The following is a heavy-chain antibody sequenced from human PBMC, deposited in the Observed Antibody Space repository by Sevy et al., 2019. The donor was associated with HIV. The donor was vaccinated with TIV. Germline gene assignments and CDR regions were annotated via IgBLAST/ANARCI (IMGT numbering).Heavy chain of an antibody. CDR1: GFTFNNYA. CDR2: ISGSCSYT. J-gene: IGHJ4*02. D-gene: IGHD3-10*02. Sequence: GGSLRLSCAASGFTFNNYAMNWVRQAPGKGLEWVSVISGSCSYTYYADSVKGRFTISRDTSKNTLYLQMNSLRAEDTAVYYCAKEKEMSMYYFHSWGQGTLVTVSS. CDR3: AKEKEMSMYYFHS. V-gene: IGHV3-23*01.